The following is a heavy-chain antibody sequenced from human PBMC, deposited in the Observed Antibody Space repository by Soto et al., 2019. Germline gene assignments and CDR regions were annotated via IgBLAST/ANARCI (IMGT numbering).Heavy chain of an antibody. J-gene: IGHJ4*02. D-gene: IGHD1-26*01. Sequence: QVQLVQSGAEVKKPGSSVKVSCKASGGTFSSYIISWVRQAPGQGLEWMGRIIPILGIANYAQKFQGRVTITAAKSTSTASMELSSLRSEDTAVYYCARFPQTAIVGAAYFDYWGQGTLVTVSS. CDR2: IIPILGIA. CDR1: GGTFSSYI. V-gene: IGHV1-69*02. CDR3: ARFPQTAIVGAAYFDY.